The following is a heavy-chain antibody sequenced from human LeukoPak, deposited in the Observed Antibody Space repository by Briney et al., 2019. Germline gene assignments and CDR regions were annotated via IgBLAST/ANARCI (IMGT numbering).Heavy chain of an antibody. D-gene: IGHD3-10*01. V-gene: IGHV3-23*01. Sequence: GGSLRLSCAASGFTFSSYGMSWVRQAPGKGLEWVSAISGSGGSTYYADSVKGRFTISRDNSKNTLYLQMNSLRAEDTAVYYCAKTVRGYNWFDPWGQGTLVTVSS. CDR2: ISGSGGST. CDR1: GFTFSSYG. CDR3: AKTVRGYNWFDP. J-gene: IGHJ5*02.